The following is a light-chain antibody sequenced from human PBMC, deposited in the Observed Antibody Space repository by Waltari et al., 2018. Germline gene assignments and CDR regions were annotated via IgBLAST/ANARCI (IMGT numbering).Light chain of an antibody. J-gene: IGKJ1*01. CDR2: DAS. CDR3: QKYGTLPAT. Sequence: DMFLTQSPGTLSLSPGEGATLSCRASQSISRFLAWYQQKPGQAPRLLIYDASTRATGILDRFSGSGSGTDFSLTISRLEPEDFAVYYCQKYGTLPATFGQGTKVEIK. V-gene: IGKV3-20*01. CDR1: QSISRF.